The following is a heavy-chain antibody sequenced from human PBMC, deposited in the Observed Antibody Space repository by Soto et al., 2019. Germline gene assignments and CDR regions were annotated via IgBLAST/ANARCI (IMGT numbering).Heavy chain of an antibody. CDR3: AKDSNLEDPRNNWFDP. CDR1: GFTFSGYA. J-gene: IGHJ5*02. V-gene: IGHV3-9*01. CDR2: ISWNSGSI. Sequence: PGGSLRLSCAASGFTFSGYAMHWVRQAPGKGLEWVSGISWNSGSIGYADSVKGRFTISRDNAKNSLYLQMNSLRAEDTALYYCAKDSNLEDPRNNWFDPWGQGTLVTVSS. D-gene: IGHD1-1*01.